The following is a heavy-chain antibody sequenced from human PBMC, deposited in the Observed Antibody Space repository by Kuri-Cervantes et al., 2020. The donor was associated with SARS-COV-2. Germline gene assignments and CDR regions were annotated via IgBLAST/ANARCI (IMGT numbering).Heavy chain of an antibody. V-gene: IGHV1-2*02. Sequence: APVKVSCKASGYTFTGYYMHWVRQAPGQGLEWMGWINPNSGGTNYAQKFQGRVTMTRDTSISTAYMELSRLRSDDTAVYYCARNYGSGSYYPNWFDPWGQGTLVTVSS. D-gene: IGHD3-10*01. CDR2: INPNSGGT. CDR1: GYTFTGYY. CDR3: ARNYGSGSYYPNWFDP. J-gene: IGHJ5*02.